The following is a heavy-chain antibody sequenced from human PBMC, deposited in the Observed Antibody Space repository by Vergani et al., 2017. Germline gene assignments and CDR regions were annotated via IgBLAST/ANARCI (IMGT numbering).Heavy chain of an antibody. D-gene: IGHD2-2*01. J-gene: IGHJ4*02. CDR3: ARGIGVRCSSTSCYLFDY. V-gene: IGHV1-18*01. Sequence: QVQLVQSGAEVKKPGASVKVSCKASGYTFTSYGISWVRQAPGQGLEWMGWISAYNGNTNYAQKLQGRDTMTTDTSTSTAYMELRSLRSDDTAVYYCARGIGVRCSSTSCYLFDYWGQGTLVTVSS. CDR2: ISAYNGNT. CDR1: GYTFTSYG.